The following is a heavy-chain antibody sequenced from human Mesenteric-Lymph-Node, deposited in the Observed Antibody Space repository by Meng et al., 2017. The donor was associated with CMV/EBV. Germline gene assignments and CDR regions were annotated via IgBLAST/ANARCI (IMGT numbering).Heavy chain of an antibody. D-gene: IGHD3-16*01. Sequence: QVQLVQSGAEWKKPGASVKVSCKASGYTFSSYAMHWVRQAPGQRLEWMGWINIVEDKTKTSQNFQGRVTLTRDTSANTAYMELSSLRSDDTAVYYCARTNNWGFDYWGQGTPVTVSS. V-gene: IGHV1-3*04. CDR2: INIVEDKT. CDR3: ARTNNWGFDY. J-gene: IGHJ4*02. CDR1: GYTFSSYA.